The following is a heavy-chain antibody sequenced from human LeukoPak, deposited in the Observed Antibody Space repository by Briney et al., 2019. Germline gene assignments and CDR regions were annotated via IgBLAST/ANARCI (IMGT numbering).Heavy chain of an antibody. CDR2: INPNSAGT. CDR1: VYTFSDYY. J-gene: IGHJ5*02. V-gene: IGHV1-2*02. CDR3: ARHSKYANNWFDP. Sequence: ASVKVSCKASVYTFSDYYMHWVRQAPGQGPEWMGWINPNSAGTKYALKFQGRVTMTWDTSISTAYMELSRLTSDDTAVYYCARHSKYANNWFDPWGQGTLVTVSA. D-gene: IGHD4-11*01.